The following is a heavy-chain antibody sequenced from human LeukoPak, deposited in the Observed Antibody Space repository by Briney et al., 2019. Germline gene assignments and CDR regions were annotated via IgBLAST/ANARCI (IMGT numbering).Heavy chain of an antibody. CDR2: IYTSGSA. CDR3: ARAKAAQGDAFDI. J-gene: IGHJ3*02. D-gene: IGHD2-15*01. Sequence: SETLSLTCAVYGGSFSGYYWSWIRQPAGKGLEWIGRIYTSGSANYNPFLKSRVTISVDTSKNRFSLKLSSVTAADTAVYYCARAKAAQGDAFDIWGQGTMVTVSS. CDR1: GGSFSGYY. V-gene: IGHV4-59*10.